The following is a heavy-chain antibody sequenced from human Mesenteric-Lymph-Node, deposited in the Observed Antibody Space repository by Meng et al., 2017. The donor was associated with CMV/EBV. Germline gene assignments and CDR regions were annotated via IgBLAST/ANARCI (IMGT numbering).Heavy chain of an antibody. CDR2: IYYSGSA. Sequence: SLTCSGSGGSFSGYYWTWIRQPPGKGLEWIGEIYYSGSAKYNPSLESRVTISVGPSKNQFSLKLTSVTAADTAVYFCARGGLPGSKDYWGQGTLVTVSS. CDR1: GGSFSGYY. CDR3: ARGGLPGSKDY. J-gene: IGHJ4*02. D-gene: IGHD5-24*01. V-gene: IGHV4-34*01.